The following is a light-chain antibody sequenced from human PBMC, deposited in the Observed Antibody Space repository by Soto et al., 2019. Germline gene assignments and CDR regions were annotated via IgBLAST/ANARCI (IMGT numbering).Light chain of an antibody. CDR3: QQAHSLPLT. CDR2: DAS. CDR1: QGIKNY. V-gene: IGKV1-33*01. Sequence: DIQMTQSPSSLSASVGDRVTITCRASQGIKNYLNWYQQKPGKAPKVLIYDASNLETGVPSRFSGGGSETDFTLTITSLQPEDFATYDCQQAHSLPLTFGGGTKVDMK. J-gene: IGKJ4*01.